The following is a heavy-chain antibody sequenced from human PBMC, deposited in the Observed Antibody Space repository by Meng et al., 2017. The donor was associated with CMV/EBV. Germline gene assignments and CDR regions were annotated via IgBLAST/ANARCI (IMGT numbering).Heavy chain of an antibody. D-gene: IGHD3-22*01. Sequence: QLKLQESGPGLVKPSETLSLTCTVSGGSISSSSYYWGWIRQPPGKGLEWIGSIYYSGSTYYNPSLKSRVTISVDTSKNQFSLKLSSVTAADTAVYYCARGVVTMIVVYDPWGQGTLVTVSS. V-gene: IGHV4-39*07. CDR1: GGSISSSSYY. CDR2: IYYSGST. CDR3: ARGVVTMIVVYDP. J-gene: IGHJ5*02.